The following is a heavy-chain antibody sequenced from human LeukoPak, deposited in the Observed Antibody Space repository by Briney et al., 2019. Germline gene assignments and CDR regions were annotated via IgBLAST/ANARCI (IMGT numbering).Heavy chain of an antibody. D-gene: IGHD2-2*01. Sequence: GGSLRLSCTASGFTFSDYWMSWVRQAPGKGLEWVANIKGDGSGKYYVDSVKGRFTISRDNSKNTLYLQMNSLRAEDTAVYYCAKDHEDIVVVPAANQGWYFDLWGRGTLVTVSS. CDR1: GFTFSDYW. J-gene: IGHJ2*01. V-gene: IGHV3-7*01. CDR2: IKGDGSGK. CDR3: AKDHEDIVVVPAANQGWYFDL.